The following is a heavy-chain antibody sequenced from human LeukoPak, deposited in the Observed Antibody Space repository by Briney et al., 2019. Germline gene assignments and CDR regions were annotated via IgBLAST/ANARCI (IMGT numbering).Heavy chain of an antibody. CDR1: GFTFSTKS. CDR2: ITADSGTT. CDR3: ASRDYFDY. J-gene: IGHJ4*02. V-gene: IGHV3-48*02. Sequence: GGSLRLSCAVSGFTFSTKSMNWVRQAPGKGLEWVSYITADSGTTYYADSVKGRFTTSRDNAKNSLYLQMNSLRDEDTAVYYCASRDYFDYWGQGILVTVSS.